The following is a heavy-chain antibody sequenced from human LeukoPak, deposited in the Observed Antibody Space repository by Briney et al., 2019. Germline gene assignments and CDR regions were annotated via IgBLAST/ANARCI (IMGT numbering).Heavy chain of an antibody. CDR2: ISRRRSEI. D-gene: IGHD3-22*01. J-gene: IGHJ4*02. V-gene: IGHV3-21*01. Sequence: GGSVTLPCGAWGFIFSSYGMHWVREARGGGGEGGPPISRRRSEIHYADSVKGGFTISRDNAKNSLYLQMNSLRAEDTAVYYCARDRTSVYFYDSSGYYDYCGQGTLVTVSS. CDR1: GFIFSSYG. CDR3: ARDRTSVYFYDSSGYYDY.